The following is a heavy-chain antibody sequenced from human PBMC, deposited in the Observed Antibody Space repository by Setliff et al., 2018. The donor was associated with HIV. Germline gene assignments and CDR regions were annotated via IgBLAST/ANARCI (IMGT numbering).Heavy chain of an antibody. V-gene: IGHV1-2*04. J-gene: IGHJ4*02. Sequence: SVKVSCKASGYTFTGYYLHWARQAPGQGLEWMGWISPNSGGTNFAQRFQGWVTLTRDTSISTAYMDLSRLKSDDTAVYYCARGGIAARPYYFDYWGQGTLVTVSS. CDR1: GYTFTGYY. CDR3: ARGGIAARPYYFDY. D-gene: IGHD6-6*01. CDR2: ISPNSGGT.